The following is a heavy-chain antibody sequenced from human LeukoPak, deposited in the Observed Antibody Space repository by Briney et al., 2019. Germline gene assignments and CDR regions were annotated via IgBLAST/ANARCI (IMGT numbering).Heavy chain of an antibody. CDR1: GFTFSDYY. CDR3: VRESSTVTGGFDS. Sequence: GGSLRLSCAASGFTFSDYYMSWIRQAPGKGLEWVSVIGSRSRYIHYPDSLKGRFTISRDDSKNTLFLQMNSLGADDTAVYYCVRESSTVTGGFDSWGPGILVIVSS. CDR2: IGSRSRYI. V-gene: IGHV3-11*06. D-gene: IGHD4-17*01. J-gene: IGHJ5*01.